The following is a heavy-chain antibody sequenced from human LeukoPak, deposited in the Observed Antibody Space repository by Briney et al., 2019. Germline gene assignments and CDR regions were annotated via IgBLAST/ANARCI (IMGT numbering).Heavy chain of an antibody. D-gene: IGHD3-22*01. CDR1: GFTFSDYY. V-gene: IGHV3-11*04. Sequence: GGSLRLSCAASGFTFSDYYMSWIRQAPGKGLEWVSYISSSGSTIYYADSVKGRFTISRDNAKNSLYLQMNSLRAEDTAVYYCARDDDSSGYHPDHAFDIWGQGTMVTVSS. J-gene: IGHJ3*02. CDR3: ARDDDSSGYHPDHAFDI. CDR2: ISSSGSTI.